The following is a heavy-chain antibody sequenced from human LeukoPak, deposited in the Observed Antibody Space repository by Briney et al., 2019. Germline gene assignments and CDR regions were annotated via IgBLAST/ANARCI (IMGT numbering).Heavy chain of an antibody. Sequence: ASVKVSCKASGYTFTSNYIHWVRQAPGQGLEWMGMIYPRGGSTSYAQKFQGRVTVTRDTSTSTVHMELSGLRSEDTAVYYCARDQEGFDYWGQGTLVTVSS. CDR3: ARDQEGFDY. CDR2: IYPRGGST. CDR1: GYTFTSNY. J-gene: IGHJ4*02. V-gene: IGHV1-46*01.